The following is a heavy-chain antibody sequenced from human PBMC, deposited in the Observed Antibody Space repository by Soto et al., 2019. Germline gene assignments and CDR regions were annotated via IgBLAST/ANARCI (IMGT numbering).Heavy chain of an antibody. CDR2: IYYSGST. CDR3: ARDSSWYYGMDV. J-gene: IGHJ6*02. Sequence: SETLSLTCTVSGGSISSYYWSWIRQPPGKGLEWIGYIYYSGSTNYNPSLKSRVTISVDTSKNQFSLKLSSVTAADTAVYYCARDSSWYYGMDVWGQGTTVPVSS. CDR1: GGSISSYY. V-gene: IGHV4-59*01. D-gene: IGHD6-13*01.